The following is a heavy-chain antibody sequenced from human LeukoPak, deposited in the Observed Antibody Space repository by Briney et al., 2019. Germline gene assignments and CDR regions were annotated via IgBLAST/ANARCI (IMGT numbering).Heavy chain of an antibody. V-gene: IGHV3-23*01. D-gene: IGHD6-19*01. J-gene: IGHJ4*02. CDR2: ISGSGGST. CDR1: GFTFSSYA. Sequence: PGGSLRLSCAASGFTFSSYAMSWVRQAPGKGLEWVSAISGSGGSTYYADSVKGRFTISRDNSKNTLYLQMNSLRAEDTAVYYCAKDYSSGWAPLPVYDYWGQGTLVTVSS. CDR3: AKDYSSGWAPLPVYDY.